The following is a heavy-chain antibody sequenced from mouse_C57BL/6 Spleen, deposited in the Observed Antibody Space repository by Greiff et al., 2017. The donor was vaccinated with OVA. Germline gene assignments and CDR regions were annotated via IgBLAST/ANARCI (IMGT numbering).Heavy chain of an antibody. J-gene: IGHJ2*01. CDR2: IYPGDGDT. CDR3: AREAYSKDYYFDY. V-gene: IGHV1-80*01. Sequence: QVQLQQSGAELVKPGASVKISCKASGYAFSSYWMNWVKQRPGKGLEWIGQIYPGDGDTNYNGKFKGKATLTADKSSSTAYMQLSSLTSEDSAVYFGAREAYSKDYYFDYRGQGTTLTVSS. D-gene: IGHD2-5*01. CDR1: GYAFSSYW.